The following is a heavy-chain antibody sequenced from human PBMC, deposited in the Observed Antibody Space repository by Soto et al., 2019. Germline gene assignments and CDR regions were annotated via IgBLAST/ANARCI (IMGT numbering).Heavy chain of an antibody. CDR2: INHFGSP. Sequence: QVQLHQWGAGLLKPSETLSLTCGVYNGSFMGYYWTWVRQPPGKGLEWIGEINHFGSPNYNPSLKSRVAISIDTSKHQFSLSLRSLTTADTAVYYCASLNGGRFLDKGDYWGQGILVTVSS. CDR3: ASLNGGRFLDKGDY. V-gene: IGHV4-34*01. CDR1: NGSFMGYY. D-gene: IGHD3-3*01. J-gene: IGHJ4*02.